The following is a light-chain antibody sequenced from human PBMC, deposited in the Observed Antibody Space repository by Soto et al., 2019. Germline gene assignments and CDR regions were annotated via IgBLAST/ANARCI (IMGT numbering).Light chain of an antibody. CDR2: KAS. V-gene: IGKV1-5*03. CDR3: QQYNSYSPYT. Sequence: DIQMTQSPSTLSASVGDRVTITCRASQSISSWLAWYQQKPGKAPKLLIYKASSLESGVPSRFSGSESGTEFTLTISSLQPDDFATYYCQQYNSYSPYTFGQGTKLEI. J-gene: IGKJ2*01. CDR1: QSISSW.